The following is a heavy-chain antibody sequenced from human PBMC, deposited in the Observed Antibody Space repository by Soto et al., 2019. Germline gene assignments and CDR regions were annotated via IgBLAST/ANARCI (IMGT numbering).Heavy chain of an antibody. J-gene: IGHJ6*02. D-gene: IGHD3-10*01. V-gene: IGHV1-3*01. CDR2: INAGNGNT. CDR1: GYTFTSYA. Sequence: ASVKVSCKASGYTFTSYAMHWVRQAPGQRLEWMGWINAGNGNTKYSQKFQGRVTITRDTSASTAYMELSSLRSEDTAVYYYARDRAPLLWFGDINYYYYYGMDVWGQVTTVTVSS. CDR3: ARDRAPLLWFGDINYYYYYGMDV.